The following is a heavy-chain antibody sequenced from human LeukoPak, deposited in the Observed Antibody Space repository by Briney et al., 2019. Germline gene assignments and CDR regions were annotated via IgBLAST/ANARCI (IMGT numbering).Heavy chain of an antibody. CDR1: GFTFGSFS. CDR3: ARDPGRSGGSCYSDY. Sequence: GGSLRLSCAASGFTFGSFSMTWVRQAPGKGLEWVSSISSSGTYIYYADSVKGRFTISRDNAKNSLYLQMNSLRAEDTAVYYCARDPGRSGGSCYSDYWGQGTLVTVSA. CDR2: ISSSGTYI. J-gene: IGHJ4*02. V-gene: IGHV3-21*01. D-gene: IGHD2-15*01.